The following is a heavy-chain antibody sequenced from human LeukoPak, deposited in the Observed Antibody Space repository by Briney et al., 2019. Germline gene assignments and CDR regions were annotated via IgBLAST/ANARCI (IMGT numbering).Heavy chain of an antibody. CDR1: GFTFSSYA. J-gene: IGHJ6*02. CDR2: ISGSGGST. CDR3: AKDRSRGSYYYYYGMDV. D-gene: IGHD1-26*01. Sequence: GGSLRLSCAASGFTFSSYAMSWVRQAPGKGLEWVSAISGSGGSTYYADSVKGRFTISRDNSKNTLYLQMNSLRAEDTAVYYCAKDRSRGSYYYYYGMDVWGQGTTVTVSS. V-gene: IGHV3-23*01.